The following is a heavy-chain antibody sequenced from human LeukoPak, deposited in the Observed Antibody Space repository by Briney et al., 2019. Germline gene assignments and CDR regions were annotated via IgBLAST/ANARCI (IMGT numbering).Heavy chain of an antibody. V-gene: IGHV3-23*01. CDR2: ISGTGYNT. D-gene: IGHD3-10*01. J-gene: IGHJ4*02. Sequence: GGSLRLSCAASGFTFRNCAMSWVRQAPGKGLEWVSGISGTGYNTYYADSVKGRFTISRDNSKNTLYLQMNSLGAEDTAGYYCAKHVSGSLFYFDYWGQRTLVTVSS. CDR3: AKHVSGSLFYFDY. CDR1: GFTFRNCA.